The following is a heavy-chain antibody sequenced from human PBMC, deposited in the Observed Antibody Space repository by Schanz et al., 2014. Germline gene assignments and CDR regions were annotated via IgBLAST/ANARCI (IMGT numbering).Heavy chain of an antibody. D-gene: IGHD1-1*01. CDR1: GFTLSNSD. CDR2: IGYLGDT. J-gene: IGHJ4*02. CDR3: ARGTDWNRHY. Sequence: EADLVESGGGLIQRGESLRLSCAASGFTLSNSDMHWVRQGTGKGLEWVSTIGYLGDTYYPDSVKGRFTVSRDSGQNSLYLQMNSLRAGDTAVYYCARGTDWNRHYWGQGALVTVSS. V-gene: IGHV3-13*01.